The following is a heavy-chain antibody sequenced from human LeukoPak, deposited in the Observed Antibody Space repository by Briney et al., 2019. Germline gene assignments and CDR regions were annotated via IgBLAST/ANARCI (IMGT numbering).Heavy chain of an antibody. CDR1: GFTFSTYA. D-gene: IGHD6-13*01. Sequence: PGGSLRLSCAASGFTFSTYAMTWVRQAPGKGLEWVAGISFSGGSTDYADSVKGRFAISRDNSKNRLYLQMNSLRVEDTAVYYCARAPYIAAAGTNDYWGQGTLVTVSS. V-gene: IGHV3-23*01. J-gene: IGHJ4*02. CDR2: ISFSGGST. CDR3: ARAPYIAAAGTNDY.